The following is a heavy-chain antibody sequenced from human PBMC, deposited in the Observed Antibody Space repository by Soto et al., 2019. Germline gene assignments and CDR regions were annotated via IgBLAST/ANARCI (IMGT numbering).Heavy chain of an antibody. V-gene: IGHV3-23*01. CDR2: ISADGTRT. CDR3: AQIFDY. J-gene: IGHJ4*02. D-gene: IGHD3-3*01. Sequence: GGSLRLSCSASGFTFSRYSMTWVRQGPEKGLEWVSEISADGTRTYYADSVKGRFTVSRDNSKNTLYLQMNSLRAEDTAVYYCAQIFDYWGQGTLVTVSS. CDR1: GFTFSRYS.